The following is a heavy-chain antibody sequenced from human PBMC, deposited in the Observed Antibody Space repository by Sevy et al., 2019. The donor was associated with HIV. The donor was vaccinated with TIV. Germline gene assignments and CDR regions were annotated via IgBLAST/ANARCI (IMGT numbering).Heavy chain of an antibody. Sequence: GGSLTLSCAVSGFTFSRFGMHWVRQAPGKGLEWVAVISYDGNDKHYAESVKGRFTISRDNSKNTLHLEMNSLRAEDTAVYYCARDQQITIVGEITDYYFYYGMDVWGQGTTVTVSS. CDR2: ISYDGNDK. V-gene: IGHV3-30*04. D-gene: IGHD3-3*01. J-gene: IGHJ6*02. CDR1: GFTFSRFG. CDR3: ARDQQITIVGEITDYYFYYGMDV.